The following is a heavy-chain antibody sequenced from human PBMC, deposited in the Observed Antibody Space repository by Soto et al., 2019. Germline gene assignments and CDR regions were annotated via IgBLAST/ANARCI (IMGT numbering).Heavy chain of an antibody. D-gene: IGHD6-19*01. J-gene: IGHJ4*02. CDR1: GFTFGDYA. Sequence: GGSLRLSCTASGFTFGDYAMSWFRQAPGKGLEWVGFIRSKAYGGTTEYAASVKGRFTISRDDSKSIAYLQMNSLKTEDTAVYYCTRDQDSSGWKPDYWGQGTLVTVSS. CDR2: IRSKAYGGTT. V-gene: IGHV3-49*03. CDR3: TRDQDSSGWKPDY.